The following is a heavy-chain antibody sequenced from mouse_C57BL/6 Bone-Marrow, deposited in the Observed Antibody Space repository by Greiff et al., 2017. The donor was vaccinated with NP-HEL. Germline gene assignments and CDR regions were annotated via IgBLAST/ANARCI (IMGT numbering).Heavy chain of an antibody. V-gene: IGHV1-80*01. J-gene: IGHJ2*01. CDR1: GYAFSSYW. D-gene: IGHD1-2*01. CDR3: ARRLPRHYFDY. Sequence: QVQLQQSGAELVKPGASVKISCKASGYAFSSYWMNWVKQRPGKGLEWIGQIYPGDGDTNYNGKFKGKATLTAAKSSSTASMQLISLTSEDSAVYFCARRLPRHYFDYWGQGTTLTVSS. CDR2: IYPGDGDT.